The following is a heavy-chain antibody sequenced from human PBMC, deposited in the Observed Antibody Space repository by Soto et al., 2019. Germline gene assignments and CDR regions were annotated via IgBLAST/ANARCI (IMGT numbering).Heavy chain of an antibody. Sequence: PSETLSLTCAVYGGAFSDCYLSWIRQPPGKGLEWIGEINHSGSTNYNPSLKSRVTISVDTSKNQFSLKLSSVTAADTAVYYFVRSWFFYGGNDYWGQGSLVTVSS. J-gene: IGHJ4*02. CDR3: VRSWFFYGGNDY. V-gene: IGHV4-34*01. CDR2: INHSGST. CDR1: GGAFSDCY. D-gene: IGHD3-10*01.